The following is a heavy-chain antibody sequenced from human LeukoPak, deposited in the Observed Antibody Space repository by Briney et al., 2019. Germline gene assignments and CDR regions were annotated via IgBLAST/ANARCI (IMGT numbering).Heavy chain of an antibody. CDR2: IIPILGIA. V-gene: IGHV1-69*02. Sequence: GASVKVSCKASGGTFSSYTISWVRQAPGQGLEWMGRIIPILGIANYAQKFQGRVTITADKSTSTAYMKLSSLRSEDTAVYYCAYYYDSSGYYSQFDYWGQGTLVTVSS. CDR1: GGTFSSYT. D-gene: IGHD3-22*01. J-gene: IGHJ4*02. CDR3: AYYYDSSGYYSQFDY.